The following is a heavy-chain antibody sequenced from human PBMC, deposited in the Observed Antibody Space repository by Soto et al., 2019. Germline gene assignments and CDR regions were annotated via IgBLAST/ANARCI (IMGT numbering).Heavy chain of an antibody. CDR2: IIPIFGTA. CDR3: ARCVVEWELLRPQYYYGMDV. D-gene: IGHD1-26*01. V-gene: IGHV1-69*06. J-gene: IGHJ6*02. Sequence: QVQLVQSGAEVKKPGSSVKVSCKASGGTFSSYAISWVRQAPGQGLEWMRGIIPIFGTANYAQKFQGRVTITADKSTSTAYMELSSLRSEDTAVYYCARCVVEWELLRPQYYYGMDVWGQGTTVTVSS. CDR1: GGTFSSYA.